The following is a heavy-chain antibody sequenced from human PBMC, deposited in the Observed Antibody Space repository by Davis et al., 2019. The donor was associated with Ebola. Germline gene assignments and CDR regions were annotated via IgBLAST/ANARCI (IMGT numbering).Heavy chain of an antibody. D-gene: IGHD3-22*01. CDR2: INPNSGGT. CDR3: ARDRIIYDSSGYYSYYYYGMDV. CDR1: GYTFTGYY. V-gene: IGHV1-2*02. Sequence: ASVKVSCKASGYTFTGYYMHWVRQAPGQGLEWMGWINPNSGGTNYAQKFQGRVTMTRDTSISIAYMELSRLRSDDTAVYYCARDRIIYDSSGYYSYYYYGMDVWGQGTTVTVSS. J-gene: IGHJ6*02.